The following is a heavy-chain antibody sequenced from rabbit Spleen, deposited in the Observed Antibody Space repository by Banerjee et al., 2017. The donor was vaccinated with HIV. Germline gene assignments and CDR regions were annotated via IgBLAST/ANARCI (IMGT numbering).Heavy chain of an antibody. CDR1: GFSFSNKAV. CDR2: INAITGKA. Sequence: QEQLVESGGGLVQPGGSLKLSCTASGFSFSNKAVMCWVHQAPGKGLEWIACINAITGKAVYASWAKGRFTFSKTSSTTVTLQMTSLTVADTATYFCARDTGSSFSSYGMDLWGPGTLVTVS. CDR3: ARDTGSSFSSYGMDL. V-gene: IGHV1S45*01. D-gene: IGHD8-1*01. J-gene: IGHJ6*01.